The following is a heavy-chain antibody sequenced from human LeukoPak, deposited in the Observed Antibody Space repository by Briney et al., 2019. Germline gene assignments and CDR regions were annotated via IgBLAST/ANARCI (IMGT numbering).Heavy chain of an antibody. V-gene: IGHV3-53*01. CDR2: IYRGGST. Sequence: GGSLRLSCAASGFTVSSNYMSWVRQAPGKGLEWVSVIYRGGSTYYADSVKGRFTISRDNSKNTLYLQMNSLRAEETAVYYCGGRSSDSSSWFAFDIWGQGTMVTVSS. CDR3: GGRSSDSSSWFAFDI. J-gene: IGHJ3*02. D-gene: IGHD6-13*01. CDR1: GFTVSSNY.